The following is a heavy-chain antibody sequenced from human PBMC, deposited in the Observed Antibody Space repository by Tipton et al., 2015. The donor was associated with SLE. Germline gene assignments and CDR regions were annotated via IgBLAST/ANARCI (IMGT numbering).Heavy chain of an antibody. Sequence: TLSLTCTVSGGSISSYYWSWIRQPPGKGLEWIGYIHYTESANYNPSLRSRVTTSVDTSKNQLSLKLSSVTAADTAVYYCARGPPMVFYYTDVWGKGTTVTVSS. J-gene: IGHJ6*03. D-gene: IGHD3-10*01. CDR2: IHYTESA. V-gene: IGHV4-59*01. CDR3: ARGPPMVFYYTDV. CDR1: GGSISSYY.